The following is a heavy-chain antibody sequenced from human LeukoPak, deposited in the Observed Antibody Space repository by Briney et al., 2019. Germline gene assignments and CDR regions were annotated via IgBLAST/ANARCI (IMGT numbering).Heavy chain of an antibody. J-gene: IGHJ4*02. CDR2: MNPNSGNT. Sequence: ASVKVSCKASGYTFTSYDINWVRQATGQGLEWMGWMNPNSGNTGYAQKFQGRVTMTRNTSISTAYMELSSLRSEDSAVYYCARGRGRMKWRWLQFAPGDYWGQGTLVTVSS. V-gene: IGHV1-8*01. CDR1: GYTFTSYD. CDR3: ARGRGRMKWRWLQFAPGDY. D-gene: IGHD5-24*01.